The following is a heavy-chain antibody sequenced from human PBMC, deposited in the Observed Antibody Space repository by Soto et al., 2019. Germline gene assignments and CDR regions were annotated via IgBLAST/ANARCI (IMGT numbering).Heavy chain of an antibody. J-gene: IGHJ6*03. V-gene: IGHV4-34*01. CDR2: INHSGST. Sequence: SETLSLTCAVYGLSFSGYYWSWIRQPPGKGLEWIGEINHSGSTNYNPSLKSRVTISVDTSKNQFSLKLSSVTAADTAVYYCARGYYYYYYMDVWGKGTTVTVSS. CDR3: ARGYYYYYYMDV. CDR1: GLSFSGYY.